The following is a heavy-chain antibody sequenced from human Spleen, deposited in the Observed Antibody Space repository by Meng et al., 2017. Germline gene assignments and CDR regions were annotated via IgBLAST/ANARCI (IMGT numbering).Heavy chain of an antibody. Sequence: QVQLVESGGGVVQPARSLRLSCAASGFTFSSYAMDWVRQAPGKGLEWVAVIWYDGSNKYYGDFVKGRFTISRDYSKNMLYLQMNSLRAEDTAVYYCARDANHYLDYWGQGTLVTVSS. CDR1: GFTFSSYA. V-gene: IGHV3-33*08. CDR2: IWYDGSNK. CDR3: ARDANHYLDY. J-gene: IGHJ4*02.